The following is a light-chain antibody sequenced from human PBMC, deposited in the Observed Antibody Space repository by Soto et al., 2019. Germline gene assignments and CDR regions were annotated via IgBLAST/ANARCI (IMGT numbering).Light chain of an antibody. Sequence: EIVLTQSPGTLSLSPGERATLSCRASQSVSSSYLAWYQQKPGQAPRLLIYGASSRATGIPDRFSGSGSGTDFTLNISRLEPEDFAVYYCHQYGSLYTFGQGTKVEIK. J-gene: IGKJ2*01. V-gene: IGKV3-20*01. CDR3: HQYGSLYT. CDR1: QSVSSSY. CDR2: GAS.